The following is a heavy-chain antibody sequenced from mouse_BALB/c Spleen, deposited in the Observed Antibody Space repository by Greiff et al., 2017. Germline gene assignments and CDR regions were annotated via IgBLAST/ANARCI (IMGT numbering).Heavy chain of an antibody. CDR3: ARSGYDGYYSAFDY. V-gene: IGHV1-14*01. J-gene: IGHJ2*01. CDR1: GYTFTSYV. CDR2: INPYNDGT. D-gene: IGHD2-3*01. Sequence: VQLQQSGPELVKPGASVKMSCKASGYTFTSYVMHWVKQKPGQGLEWIGYINPYNDGTKYNEKFKGKATLTSDKSSSTDYMELSSLTSEDSAVYYCARSGYDGYYSAFDYWGQGTTLTVSS.